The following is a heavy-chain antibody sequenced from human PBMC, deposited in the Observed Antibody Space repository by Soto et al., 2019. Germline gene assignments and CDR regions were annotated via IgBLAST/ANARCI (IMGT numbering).Heavy chain of an antibody. CDR3: ARWITMVREYGDYYYGMDV. D-gene: IGHD3-10*01. CDR2: IIPIFGTA. V-gene: IGHV1-69*01. CDR1: GGTFSSYA. Sequence: QVQLVQSGAEVKKPGSSVKVSCKASGGTFSSYAISWVRQAPGQGLEWMGGIIPIFGTANYAQKFQGRVTITADESTGKAYMELSSLRSEDTAVYYCARWITMVREYGDYYYGMDVWGQGTTVTVSS. J-gene: IGHJ6*02.